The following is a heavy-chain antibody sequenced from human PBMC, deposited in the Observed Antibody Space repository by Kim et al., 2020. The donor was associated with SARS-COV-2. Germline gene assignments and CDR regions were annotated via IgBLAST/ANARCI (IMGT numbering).Heavy chain of an antibody. D-gene: IGHD1-26*01. CDR2: INPNNGAT. V-gene: IGHV1-2*06. Sequence: ASVKVSCKASGYTFTSYSMHWVRQAPGQGLEWMGRINPNNGATIYAQKFQGRVTMTRDTFISTAYMELSSLRSDDTAFYYCARVPIVGPTGDFDYWGQGTLVTVSS. J-gene: IGHJ4*02. CDR1: GYTFTSYS. CDR3: ARVPIVGPTGDFDY.